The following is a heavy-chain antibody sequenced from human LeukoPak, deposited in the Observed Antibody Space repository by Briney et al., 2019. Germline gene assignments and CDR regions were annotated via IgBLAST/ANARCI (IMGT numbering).Heavy chain of an antibody. V-gene: IGHV3-15*01. CDR3: TTGPYDY. Sequence: GGSLRLSCAASGFTFSNAWMNWVRQAPGKGLEWVGRIKSKTDDGTTESAAPVKGRFTISRDDSKNTLYLQMNSLKTEDTAVYYCTTGPYDYWGQGTLVTVSS. J-gene: IGHJ4*02. CDR1: GFTFSNAW. CDR2: IKSKTDDGTT.